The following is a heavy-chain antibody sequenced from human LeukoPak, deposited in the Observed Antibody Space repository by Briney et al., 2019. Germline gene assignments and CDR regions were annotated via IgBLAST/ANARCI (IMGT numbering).Heavy chain of an antibody. CDR1: GFTLSSYS. V-gene: IGHV3-21*01. Sequence: PGGPLTLSCAASGFTLSSYSVSWVSQAQGKGLEWVASISSSSSCIYYADSVKGRFTIARDTAKNSLYLQMNSLRAEDTAVYYCAREGTYYDSSGYYVLFDYWGQGTLVTVSS. J-gene: IGHJ4*02. D-gene: IGHD3-22*01. CDR3: AREGTYYDSSGYYVLFDY. CDR2: ISSSSSCI.